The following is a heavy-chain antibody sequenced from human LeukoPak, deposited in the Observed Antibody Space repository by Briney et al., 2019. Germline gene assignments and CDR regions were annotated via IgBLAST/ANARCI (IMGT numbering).Heavy chain of an antibody. D-gene: IGHD2-2*01. J-gene: IGHJ5*02. CDR3: AKDVPGYCSSTSCDVP. V-gene: IGHV1-8*03. CDR2: MNPNSGNT. Sequence: ASVKVSCKASGYTFTSYDINWVRQATGQGLEWMGWMNPNSGNTGYAQKFQGRVTITRNTSISTAYMELSSLRSEDTAVYYCAKDVPGYCSSTSCDVPWGQGTLVTVSS. CDR1: GYTFTSYD.